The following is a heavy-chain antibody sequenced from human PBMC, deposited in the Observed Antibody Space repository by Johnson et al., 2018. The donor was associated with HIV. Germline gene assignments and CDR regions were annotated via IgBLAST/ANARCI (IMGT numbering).Heavy chain of an antibody. D-gene: IGHD6-13*01. CDR1: GFTFTNAW. Sequence: VQLVESGGGLVKPGGSLRLSCAASGFTFTNAWMSWVRQAPGKGLEWVGRIKRKIDGGTTDYAASVKGRFTISRDDSKNTLYLQMNSLKTEDTAIYSCTTVLAAVGSGAFDIWGQGTMVTVSS. CDR2: IKRKIDGGTT. V-gene: IGHV3-15*01. CDR3: TTVLAAVGSGAFDI. J-gene: IGHJ3*02.